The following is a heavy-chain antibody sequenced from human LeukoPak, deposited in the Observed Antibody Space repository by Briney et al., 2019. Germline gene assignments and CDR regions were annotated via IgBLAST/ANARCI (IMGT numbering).Heavy chain of an antibody. CDR2: TSSTDTTM. CDR1: EFIFTDYY. D-gene: IGHD3-3*01. J-gene: IGHJ5*02. CDR3: ARGGVFGATYSWFDP. V-gene: IGHV3-11*01. Sequence: GGPLRLSCAASEFIFTDYYMTWIRQAPGKGLKWLSYTSSTDTTMYQADSVKGRFTVSRDDAKNSLYLQMDSLRAEDTAVYYCARGGVFGATYSWFDPWGQGTLVTVSS.